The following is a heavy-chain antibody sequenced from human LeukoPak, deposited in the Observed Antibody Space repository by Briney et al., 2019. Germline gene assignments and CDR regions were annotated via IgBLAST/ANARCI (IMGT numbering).Heavy chain of an antibody. Sequence: SETLSLTCAVYGGSFSGYYWSWIRQPPGKELEWIGEINHSGSTNYNPSLKSRVTISVDTSKNQFSLKLSSVTAADTAVYYCARGPRVPAAPYGMDVWGQGTTVTVSS. J-gene: IGHJ6*02. V-gene: IGHV4-34*01. CDR2: INHSGST. CDR1: GGSFSGYY. CDR3: ARGPRVPAAPYGMDV. D-gene: IGHD2-2*01.